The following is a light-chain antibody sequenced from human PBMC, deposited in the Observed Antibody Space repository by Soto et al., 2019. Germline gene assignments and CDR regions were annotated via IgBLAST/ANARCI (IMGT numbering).Light chain of an antibody. V-gene: IGKV2-30*01. Sequence: DAVLTQSPLSLPVTLGQPATISCRSSQGLASREGNTYLNWFQQRPGQSPRRLIYKVSNRDSGVPDKFSGSGSGTDFPLKISRVEAEDVGVYYCMQGTHWPYTVGQGTKLEIK. CDR2: KVS. CDR3: MQGTHWPYT. J-gene: IGKJ2*01. CDR1: QGLASREGNTY.